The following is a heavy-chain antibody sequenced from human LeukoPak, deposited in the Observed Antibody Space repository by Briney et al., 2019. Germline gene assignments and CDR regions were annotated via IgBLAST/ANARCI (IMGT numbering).Heavy chain of an antibody. CDR1: GFTFSSYG. J-gene: IGHJ4*02. Sequence: GGSLRLSCAASGFTFSSYGMHWVRQAPGKGLEWVAVIWYDGSNKYYADSVKGRFTISRDNSKNTLYLQMNSLRAEDTAVYYCAADYSNYAAFDYWGQGTLATVSS. V-gene: IGHV3-33*01. CDR2: IWYDGSNK. CDR3: AADYSNYAAFDY. D-gene: IGHD4-11*01.